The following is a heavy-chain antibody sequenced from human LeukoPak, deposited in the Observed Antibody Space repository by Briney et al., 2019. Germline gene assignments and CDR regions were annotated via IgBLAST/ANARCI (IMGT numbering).Heavy chain of an antibody. CDR3: ARDLAYCGGDCYDDY. Sequence: ASVKVSCKASVYTFTSYDINWVRQATGQGLEWMGWMNPNSGNTGYAQKFQGRVTMTRNTSISTAYMELSSLRSEDTAVYYCARDLAYCGGDCYDDYWGQGTLVTVSS. CDR2: MNPNSGNT. V-gene: IGHV1-8*01. D-gene: IGHD2-21*02. CDR1: VYTFTSYD. J-gene: IGHJ4*02.